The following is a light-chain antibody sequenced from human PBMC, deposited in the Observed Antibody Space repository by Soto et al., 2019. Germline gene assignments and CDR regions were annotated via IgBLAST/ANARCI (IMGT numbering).Light chain of an antibody. J-gene: IGKJ4*01. CDR3: QQSFGTPQIT. V-gene: IGKV1-39*01. CDR2: AAS. CDR1: QGITNY. Sequence: DIHMTQSPSSLSASVGDRVTITCRASQGITNYLNWYQLKPGKAPELLIYAASSLQSGVPSRFSSSGSGTDFTLTISSLKPEDFATYYCQQSFGTPQITFGGGTKVDI.